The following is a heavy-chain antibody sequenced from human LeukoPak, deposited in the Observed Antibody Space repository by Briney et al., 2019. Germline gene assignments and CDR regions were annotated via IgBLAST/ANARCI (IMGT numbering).Heavy chain of an antibody. CDR3: ARDSGYYDSSGLGV. CDR2: IYYSGST. V-gene: IGHV4-59*12. CDR1: GGSISSYY. Sequence: SETLSLTCTVSGGSISSYYWSWIRQPPGKGLEWIGYIYYSGSTNYNPSLKSRVTISVDTSKNQFSLKLSSVTAADTAVYYCARDSGYYDSSGLGVWGQGTLVTVSS. D-gene: IGHD3-22*01. J-gene: IGHJ4*02.